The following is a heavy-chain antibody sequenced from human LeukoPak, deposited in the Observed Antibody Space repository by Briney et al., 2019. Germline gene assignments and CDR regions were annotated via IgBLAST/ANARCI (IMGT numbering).Heavy chain of an antibody. CDR1: GYTFTSYD. J-gene: IGHJ4*02. CDR2: MNPNSGNT. CDR3: ARDPMSVTIRGY. V-gene: IGHV1-8*01. D-gene: IGHD3-3*01. Sequence: GASVKVSCKASGYTFTSYDINWVRQATGQGLEWMGWMNPNSGNTGYAQKFQGRVTMTRNTSISTAYMELRSLRSEDTAVYYGARDPMSVTIRGYWGQGTLVTVSS.